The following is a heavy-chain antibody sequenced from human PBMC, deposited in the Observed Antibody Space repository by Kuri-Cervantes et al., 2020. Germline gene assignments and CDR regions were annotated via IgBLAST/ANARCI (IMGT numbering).Heavy chain of an antibody. CDR3: ARPDGYNYYAFDI. CDR1: GGSISSGDYY. J-gene: IGHJ3*02. V-gene: IGHV4-30-4*01. CDR2: TYYSGST. Sequence: SETLSLTCTVSGGSISSGDYYWSWIRQPPGKGLEWIGYTYYSGSTYYNPSLKSRVTISVDTSKNQFSLKLSSVTAADTAVYYCARPDGYNYYAFDIWGQGTMVTVSS. D-gene: IGHD5-24*01.